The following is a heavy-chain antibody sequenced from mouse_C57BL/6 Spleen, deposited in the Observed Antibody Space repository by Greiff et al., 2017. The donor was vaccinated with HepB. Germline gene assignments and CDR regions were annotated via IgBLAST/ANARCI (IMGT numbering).Heavy chain of an antibody. Sequence: VTVVASEGGLVPPVSSMTLSCTASGFTFSDSYMAWVRQVPEKGLEWVANINYDGSSTYYLDSLKSRFIISRDNAKNILYLQMSSLKSEDTATYYCARETGTGAMDYWGQGTSVTVSS. J-gene: IGHJ4*01. V-gene: IGHV5-16*01. CDR2: INYDGSST. CDR3: ARETGTGAMDY. D-gene: IGHD4-1*01. CDR1: GFTFSDSY.